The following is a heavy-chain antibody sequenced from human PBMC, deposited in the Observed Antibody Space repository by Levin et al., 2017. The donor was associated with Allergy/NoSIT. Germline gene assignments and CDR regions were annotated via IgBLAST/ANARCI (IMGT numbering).Heavy chain of an antibody. CDR2: INHSGST. CDR1: GGSFSGYY. J-gene: IGHJ4*02. V-gene: IGHV4-34*01. Sequence: SETLSLTCAVYGGSFSGYYWSWIRQPPGKGLEWIGEINHSGSTNYNPSLKSRVTISVDTSKNQFSLKLSSVTAADTAVYYCARVRRYCSGGSCYWYYFDYWGQGTLVTVSS. CDR3: ARVRRYCSGGSCYWYYFDY. D-gene: IGHD2-15*01.